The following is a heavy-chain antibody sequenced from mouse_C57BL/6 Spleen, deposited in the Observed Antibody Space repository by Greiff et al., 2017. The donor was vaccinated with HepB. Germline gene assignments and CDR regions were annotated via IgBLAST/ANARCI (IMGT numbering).Heavy chain of an antibody. J-gene: IGHJ2*01. D-gene: IGHD2-2*01. CDR1: GYTFTSYW. CDR2: IDPSDSYT. Sequence: VKLQQPGAELVRPGTSVKLSCKASGYTFTSYWMHWVKQRPGQGLECIGVIDPSDSYTNYNQKFKGKATLTVDTSSSTAYMQLSSLTSEDSAVYYCARFYYGYDYWGQGTTLTVSS. V-gene: IGHV1-59*01. CDR3: ARFYYGYDY.